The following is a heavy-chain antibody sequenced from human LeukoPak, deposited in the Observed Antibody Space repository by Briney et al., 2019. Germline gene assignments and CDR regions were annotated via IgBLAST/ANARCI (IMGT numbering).Heavy chain of an antibody. CDR1: GFSFSYHG. Sequence: GGSLRLSCAASGFSFSYHGMNWVRQAPGKGLEWLSGVSPPGGGTYYADSVKGRFTISRDNSKNTLYLQMNSLRAEDTAVYYCARVVLLWFGELFGLDAFDIWGQGTMVTVSS. D-gene: IGHD3-10*01. V-gene: IGHV3-23*01. CDR2: VSPPGGGT. CDR3: ARVVLLWFGELFGLDAFDI. J-gene: IGHJ3*02.